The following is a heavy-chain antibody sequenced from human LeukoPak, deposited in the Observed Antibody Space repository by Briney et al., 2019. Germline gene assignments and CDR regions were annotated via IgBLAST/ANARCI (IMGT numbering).Heavy chain of an antibody. CDR2: ISGDGGST. CDR3: ARESESSGWYDY. Sequence: PGGSLRLSCAASGFTFDDYAMHWVRQAPGKGLEWVSLISGDGGSTFYADSVKGRFTISRDNSKKSLYLQMNSLRSDDTALYYCARESESSGWYDYWGQGTLVTVSS. J-gene: IGHJ4*02. D-gene: IGHD6-19*01. CDR1: GFTFDDYA. V-gene: IGHV3-43*02.